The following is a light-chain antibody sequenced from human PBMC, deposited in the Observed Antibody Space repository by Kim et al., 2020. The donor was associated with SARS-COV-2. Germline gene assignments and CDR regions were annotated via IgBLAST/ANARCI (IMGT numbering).Light chain of an antibody. CDR3: QQSYITPFT. V-gene: IGKV1-39*01. Sequence: ASEGYRVTIACRTSRSISSFLNWSHQQPGIATKLLIYAASILQGGVPSRISGSGSETDFTLIISSLQPEDSGTYFCQQSYITPFTFGPGTKVDIK. J-gene: IGKJ3*01. CDR2: AAS. CDR1: RSISSF.